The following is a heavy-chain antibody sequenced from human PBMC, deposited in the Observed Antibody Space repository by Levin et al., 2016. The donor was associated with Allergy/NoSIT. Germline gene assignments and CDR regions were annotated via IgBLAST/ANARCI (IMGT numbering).Heavy chain of an antibody. Sequence: SETLSLTCSVSGGSISSSNHYWGWIRQPPGKGLEWIGCIYYRGTTYFNPSLKSRVTISVDTSKNQFSLNLSSVTAADTAVYYCARRNNLVCTGGSCDDYWGQGTLVTVSS. CDR1: GGSISSSNHY. J-gene: IGHJ4*02. D-gene: IGHD2-15*01. V-gene: IGHV4-39*01. CDR2: IYYRGTT. CDR3: ARRNNLVCTGGSCDDY.